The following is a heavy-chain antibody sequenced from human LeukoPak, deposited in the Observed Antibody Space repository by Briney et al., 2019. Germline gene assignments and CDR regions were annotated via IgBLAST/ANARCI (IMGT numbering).Heavy chain of an antibody. CDR3: ARVGVYCSSTSCSDAFDI. V-gene: IGHV3-21*01. CDR2: ISSSSSDI. J-gene: IGHJ3*02. Sequence: GGSLRLSGTASGFTFNGYTMTWVRQAPGTGLEWVLSISSSSSDIYYADSVKGRFTISRDNAKNSLHLQMNSLRAEDTTVYYCARVGVYCSSTSCSDAFDIWGQGTMVTVSS. D-gene: IGHD2-2*01. CDR1: GFTFNGYT.